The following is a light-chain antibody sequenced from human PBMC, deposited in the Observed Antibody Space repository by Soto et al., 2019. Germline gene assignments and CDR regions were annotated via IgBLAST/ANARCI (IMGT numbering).Light chain of an antibody. CDR1: QTISNW. CDR3: QQYTSYSAYT. J-gene: IGKJ2*01. Sequence: DIQMTQFPSTLSASIGDRVTITCRASQTISNWLAWYQQKPGKAPKLLIYKASSLETGVPSRFSGSGSGTEFPLSIISLQPDDFATYYCQQYTSYSAYTFGQGTRLELK. CDR2: KAS. V-gene: IGKV1-5*03.